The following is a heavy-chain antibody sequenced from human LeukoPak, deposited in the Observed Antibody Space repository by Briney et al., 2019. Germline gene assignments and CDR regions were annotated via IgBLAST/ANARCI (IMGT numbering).Heavy chain of an antibody. D-gene: IGHD3-22*01. CDR3: ARAYYDSSGYLDY. CDR2: INHSGST. J-gene: IGHJ4*02. Sequence: SETLSLTCAVHGGSFSGYYWSWIRQPPGKGLEWIGEINHSGSTNYNPSLKSRVTISVDTSKNQFSLKLSSVTAADTAVYYCARAYYDSSGYLDYWGQGTLVTVSS. CDR1: GGSFSGYY. V-gene: IGHV4-34*01.